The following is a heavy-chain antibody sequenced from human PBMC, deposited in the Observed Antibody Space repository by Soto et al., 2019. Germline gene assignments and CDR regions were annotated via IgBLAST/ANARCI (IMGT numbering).Heavy chain of an antibody. D-gene: IGHD2-15*01. CDR2: INSDGSST. Sequence: GGSLRLSCAASGFTFSSYWMHWVRQAPGKGLVWVSRINSDGSSTSYADSVKGRFTISRDNAKNTLYLQMNSLRAEDTAVYYCEYFYCCGGRCYHLDSWGQGPLVTVSS. V-gene: IGHV3-74*01. CDR1: GFTFSSYW. J-gene: IGHJ4*02. CDR3: EYFYCCGGRCYHLDS.